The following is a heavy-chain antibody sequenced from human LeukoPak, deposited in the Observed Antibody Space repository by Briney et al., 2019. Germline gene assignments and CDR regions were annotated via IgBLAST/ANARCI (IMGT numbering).Heavy chain of an antibody. Sequence: GGSLRLSCAASGFTFSSYAMSWVRQAPGKGLEGVSAISGSGVSTYYADSLKGRFTISIDNSKNTLYLQMNSLRAEDTAVYYCAKDSVSTGDPWYFDLWGRGTLVTVSS. V-gene: IGHV3-23*01. CDR2: ISGSGVST. D-gene: IGHD7-27*01. CDR3: AKDSVSTGDPWYFDL. CDR1: GFTFSSYA. J-gene: IGHJ2*01.